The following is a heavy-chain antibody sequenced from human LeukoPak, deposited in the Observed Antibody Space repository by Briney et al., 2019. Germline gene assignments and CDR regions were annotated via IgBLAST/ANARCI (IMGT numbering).Heavy chain of an antibody. CDR3: ARAYSGSFYEAFDF. D-gene: IGHD1-26*01. CDR2: TSYHGSNK. Sequence: GGSLRLSCAASRFTFSTHGMHWVRQAPGKGLEWVAVTSYHGSNKHYADSVKGRFTISRDNSKNSLYLQMHSLRPEDTAVYYCARAYSGSFYEAFDFWGQGTMVTVSS. V-gene: IGHV3-30-3*01. J-gene: IGHJ3*01. CDR1: RFTFSTHG.